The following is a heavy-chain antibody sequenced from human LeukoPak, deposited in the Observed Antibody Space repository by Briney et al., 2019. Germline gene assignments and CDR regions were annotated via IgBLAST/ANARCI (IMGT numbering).Heavy chain of an antibody. CDR3: AELGITMIGGV. CDR1: EFSIGSNY. Sequence: GGSLRLSCAASEFSIGSNYMTWVRQAPGKGLEWVSLIYSGGSTYYADSVKGRFTISRDNAKNSLYLQMNSLRAEDTAVYYCAELGITMIGGVWGKGTTVTISS. CDR2: IYSGGST. D-gene: IGHD3-10*02. J-gene: IGHJ6*04. V-gene: IGHV3-66*01.